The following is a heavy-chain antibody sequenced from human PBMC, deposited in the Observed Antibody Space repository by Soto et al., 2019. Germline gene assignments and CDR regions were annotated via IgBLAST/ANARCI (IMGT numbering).Heavy chain of an antibody. V-gene: IGHV3-64D*06. CDR1: GFALSSYA. CDR3: VKDEGFCSGGNCYSVARGGFDL. J-gene: IGHJ3*01. D-gene: IGHD2-15*01. Sequence: PGGSLRLSCSASGFALSSYAMHWVRQAPGKGLEYVSSISSNGISTYYADSVKGRFTISRDNSKSTLYIQMNSLRPDDTALYYCVKDEGFCSGGNCYSVARGGFDLWGQGTMVTVSS. CDR2: ISSNGIST.